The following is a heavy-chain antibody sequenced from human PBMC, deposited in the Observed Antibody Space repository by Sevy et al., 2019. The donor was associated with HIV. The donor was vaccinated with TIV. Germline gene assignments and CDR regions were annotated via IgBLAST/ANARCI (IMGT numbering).Heavy chain of an antibody. CDR2: TRNKADGYTT. J-gene: IGHJ4*02. CDR3: STHAGMAAAGRVFDY. D-gene: IGHD6-13*01. CDR1: GFTFSDHY. Sequence: GGSLRLSCAASGFTFSDHYMEWVRQAPGKGLEWVGRTRNKADGYTTEYAASVKGRFTISRDDSENSLYLQMNSRKTEETAVYYCSTHAGMAAAGRVFDYWGQGALVTVSS. V-gene: IGHV3-72*01.